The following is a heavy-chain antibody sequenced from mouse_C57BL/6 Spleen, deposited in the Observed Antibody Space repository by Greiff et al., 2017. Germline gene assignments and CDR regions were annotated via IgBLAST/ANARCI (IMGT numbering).Heavy chain of an antibody. CDR2: INPCSGYT. CDR1: GYTFTSYW. V-gene: IGHV1-7*01. J-gene: IGHJ4*01. CDR3: ARGGSYDYYAMDY. Sequence: VQLVEPGAELAKPGASVKLSCKASGYTFTSYWMHWVKQRPGQGLEWIGYINPCSGYTKYHQKFKDKATLTADKSSSTAYMQLSSLTYEDSAVYYCARGGSYDYYAMDYWGQGTSVTVSS. D-gene: IGHD1-1*02.